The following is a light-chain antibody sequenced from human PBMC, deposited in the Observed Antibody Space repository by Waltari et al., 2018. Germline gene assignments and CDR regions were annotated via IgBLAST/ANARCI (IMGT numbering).Light chain of an antibody. J-gene: IGLJ2*01. V-gene: IGLV2-23*02. CDR2: EVS. Sequence: QSALTQPAYVSGSPGQSFTISCTGTSRNVQNYNLVSWSQQHPGNAPNLLFYEVSKRPAGISNRCSDSTSGNTASFTISGLQAEDESDYYCGSFAGGSNVEVIFGGGTRLTVL. CDR3: GSFAGGSNVEVI. CDR1: SRNVQNYNL.